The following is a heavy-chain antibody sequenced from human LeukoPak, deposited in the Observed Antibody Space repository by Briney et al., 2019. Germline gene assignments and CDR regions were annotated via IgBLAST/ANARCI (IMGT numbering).Heavy chain of an antibody. D-gene: IGHD1-26*01. CDR1: GYTFTSYD. Sequence: GASVKVSCKASGYTFTSYDINWVRQATGQGLEWMGGFDPEDGETIYAQKFQGRVTMTEDTSTSTAYMELRSLRSDDTAVYYCARGEQWELLRSHYSAHGTLVTVTS. CDR3: ARGEQWELLRSHY. J-gene: IGHJ4*01. V-gene: IGHV1-8*01. CDR2: FDPEDGET.